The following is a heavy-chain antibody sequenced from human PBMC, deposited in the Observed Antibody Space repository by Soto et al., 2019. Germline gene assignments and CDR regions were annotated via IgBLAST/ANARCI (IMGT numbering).Heavy chain of an antibody. D-gene: IGHD6-19*01. J-gene: IGHJ4*02. CDR1: GFTFSSYA. CDR3: AKDAGQQWRFDY. Sequence: EVQLLESGGGLIQPGGSLRLSCAASGFTFSSYAMSWVRQVPGKGLEWVSGISGTGNSTYYADSVKGRFFISRESSKNTEYLQVNRLRAEETAIYYCAKDAGQQWRFDYWGQGDLVTVSS. V-gene: IGHV3-23*01. CDR2: ISGTGNST.